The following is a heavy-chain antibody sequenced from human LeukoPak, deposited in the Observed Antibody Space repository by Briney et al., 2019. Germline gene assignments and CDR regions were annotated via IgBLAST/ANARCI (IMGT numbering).Heavy chain of an antibody. D-gene: IGHD6-6*01. J-gene: IGHJ4*02. CDR1: GYTFTSYY. V-gene: IGHV1-46*01. CDR3: ARDRYSISSLYDF. Sequence: GASVKVSCKASGYTFTSYYIHWVRQAPGQGLEWMGIINPSGGSTTYAQKFQGRVTITRDTPTSTVYMVLSSLRSEDTAVYYCARDRYSISSLYDFWGREPWSPSPQ. CDR2: INPSGGST.